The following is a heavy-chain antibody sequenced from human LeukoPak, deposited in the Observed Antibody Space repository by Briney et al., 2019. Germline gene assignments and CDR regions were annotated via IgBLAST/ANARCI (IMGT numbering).Heavy chain of an antibody. Sequence: SETLSLTCTVSGGSISSSSYYWGWIRQPPGKGLEWIGSIYYSGSTYYNPSLKSRVTISVDTSRNQFSLNLSSVTAADTAVYYCARAITMISRFDYWGQGTLVTVSS. V-gene: IGHV4-39*07. D-gene: IGHD3-22*01. CDR3: ARAITMISRFDY. J-gene: IGHJ4*02. CDR2: IYYSGST. CDR1: GGSISSSSYY.